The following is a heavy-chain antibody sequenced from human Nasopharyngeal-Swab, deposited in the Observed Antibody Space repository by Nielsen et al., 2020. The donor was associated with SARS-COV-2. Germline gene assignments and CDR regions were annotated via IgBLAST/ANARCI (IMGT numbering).Heavy chain of an antibody. CDR2: IASSGAT. V-gene: IGHV3-13*01. D-gene: IGHD1-1*01. CDR1: GFTLRSYD. Sequence: GGSLRLSCAASGFTLRSYDVNWVRQTTGEGLEWVSVIASSGATSYLDSVKGRFTVSRENVKNSVYLQMNSLRAGDTAVYYCAREQLCIRGTRCLDAFDIWGQGTMVTVSS. CDR3: AREQLCIRGTRCLDAFDI. J-gene: IGHJ3*02.